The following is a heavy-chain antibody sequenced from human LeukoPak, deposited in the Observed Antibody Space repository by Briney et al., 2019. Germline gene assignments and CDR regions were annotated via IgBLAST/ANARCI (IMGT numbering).Heavy chain of an antibody. V-gene: IGHV4-39*07. J-gene: IGHJ5*02. CDR3: ATRIRITMVRGVSSWFDP. CDR1: GGSISSSSYY. CDR2: INHSGST. D-gene: IGHD3-10*01. Sequence: SETLSLTCTVSGGSISSSSYYWGWIRQPPGTGLEWIGEINHSGSTNYNPSLKSRVTISVDTSKNQFSLKLSSVTAADTAVYYCATRIRITMVRGVSSWFDPRGQGTLVTVSS.